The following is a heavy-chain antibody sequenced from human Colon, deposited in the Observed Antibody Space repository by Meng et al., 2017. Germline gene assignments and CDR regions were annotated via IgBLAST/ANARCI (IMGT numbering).Heavy chain of an antibody. J-gene: IGHJ4*02. V-gene: IGHV4-4*02. CDR1: GGSISSSKW. CDR3: ARVGVVTQVLDY. CDR2: IYHSGTT. Sequence: QVQLQESGPGLGKPSGTRARTGAVSGGSISSSKWWSWVRQAPGKGLEWIGEIYHSGTTNYNPSLESRVTISVDTSKNQFSLNLTSVTAADTAVYYCARVGVVTQVLDYWGQGTLVTVSS. D-gene: IGHD2-2*01.